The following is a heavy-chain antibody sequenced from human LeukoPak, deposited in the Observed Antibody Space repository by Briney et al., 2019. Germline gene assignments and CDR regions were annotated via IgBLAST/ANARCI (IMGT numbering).Heavy chain of an antibody. J-gene: IGHJ4*02. D-gene: IGHD1-26*01. Sequence: SETLSLTCDVSGGSIRSYYWGWVRQPAGKGLEWIGRIYTTGTTPFSPSLKSRLTMSVDTSKNQFSLKLTSVTAADTAVYFCARQGYTASYYFLDYWSQGTLVTVSS. CDR1: GGSIRSYY. CDR2: IYTTGTT. CDR3: ARQGYTASYYFLDY. V-gene: IGHV4-4*07.